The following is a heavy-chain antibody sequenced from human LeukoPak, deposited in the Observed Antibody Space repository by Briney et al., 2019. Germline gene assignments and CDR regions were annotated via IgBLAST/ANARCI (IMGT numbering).Heavy chain of an antibody. J-gene: IGHJ4*02. CDR2: IYPGDSDT. CDR3: ARRPLYSSGWNLYYFDY. D-gene: IGHD6-19*01. CDR1: GYSFTSYW. Sequence: GESLKISCKGSGYSFTSYWIGWVRQMPGKGLEWMGIIYPGDSDTRYSPSFQGQVTISADKSISTAYLQWSSLKASDTAMYYCARRPLYSSGWNLYYFDYWGQGTLVTVSS. V-gene: IGHV5-51*01.